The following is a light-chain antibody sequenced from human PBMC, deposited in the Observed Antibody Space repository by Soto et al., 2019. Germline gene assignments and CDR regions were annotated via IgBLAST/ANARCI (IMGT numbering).Light chain of an antibody. CDR1: QSVSSSY. CDR3: QQYGSSRT. CDR2: GAS. J-gene: IGKJ1*01. V-gene: IGKV3-20*01. Sequence: EIVLTQSPGTLSLSPGERATLSCRASQSVSSSYLAWYQQKPGQAPRLLIYGASRRATGLPDRFSGSGSGTAFTLTISRLAPEDCAVYCWQQYGSSRTFGQGTKGEIK.